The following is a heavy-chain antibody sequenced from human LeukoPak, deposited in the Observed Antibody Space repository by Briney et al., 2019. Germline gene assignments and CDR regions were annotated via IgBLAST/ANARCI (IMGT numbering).Heavy chain of an antibody. Sequence: SETLSLTCTVSGGSISSYYWSWIRQPPGKGLEWIGYIYYSGSTNYNPSLKSRVTISVDTSKNQFSLKLSSVTAADTAVYYRARGLKYSPPFDYWGQGTLVTVSS. J-gene: IGHJ4*02. CDR3: ARGLKYSPPFDY. CDR2: IYYSGST. CDR1: GGSISSYY. V-gene: IGHV4-59*01. D-gene: IGHD6-6*01.